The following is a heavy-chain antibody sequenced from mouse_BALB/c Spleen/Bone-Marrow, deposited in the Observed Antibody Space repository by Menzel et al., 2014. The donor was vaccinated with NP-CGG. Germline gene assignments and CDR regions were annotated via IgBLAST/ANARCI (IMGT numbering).Heavy chain of an antibody. V-gene: IGHV1-54*01. J-gene: IGHJ3*01. CDR2: INPGSGGS. CDR1: GYDFTSYL. Sequence: QVQLQQSGAEVVRPGTSVKVSCKASGYDFTSYLIEWIKQRPGQGLEWIGVINPGSGGSNYNEKFTGKATLTVDKSSSTAFMQLSSLASDDSACDFCARNANLLFTYWGQGTLVTVSA. D-gene: IGHD2-1*01. CDR3: ARNANLLFTY.